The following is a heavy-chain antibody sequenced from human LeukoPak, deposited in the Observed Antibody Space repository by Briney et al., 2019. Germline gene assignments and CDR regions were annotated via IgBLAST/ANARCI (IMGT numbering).Heavy chain of an antibody. CDR3: ARRSLRGGLLPDY. V-gene: IGHV1-2*06. Sequence: ASVKVSCKASGYTFTGYYMHWVRQAPGQGLEWMGRINPNSGGTNYAQKFQGRVTMTRDTSISTAYMELSRLRSDDTAVYYWARRSLRGGLLPDYWGQGTLVTVSS. D-gene: IGHD2-21*02. CDR1: GYTFTGYY. J-gene: IGHJ4*02. CDR2: INPNSGGT.